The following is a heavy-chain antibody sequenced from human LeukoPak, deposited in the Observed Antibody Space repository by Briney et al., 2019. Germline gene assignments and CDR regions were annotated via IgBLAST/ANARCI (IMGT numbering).Heavy chain of an antibody. V-gene: IGHV3-23*01. CDR3: AKRGSSGWYWDY. J-gene: IGHJ4*02. CDR1: GFIFSSHA. D-gene: IGHD6-19*01. Sequence: GGSLRLSCAASGFIFSSHAMSWVRQAPGKGLEWVSVISSGGDSAHYADSVKGRFTISRDDSKNTLYLQMNGLRAEDTAIYYCAKRGSSGWYWDYWGQGTLVTVSS. CDR2: ISSGGDSA.